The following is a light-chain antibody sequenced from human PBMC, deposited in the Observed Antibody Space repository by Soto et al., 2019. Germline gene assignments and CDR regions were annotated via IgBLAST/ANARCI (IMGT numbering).Light chain of an antibody. CDR3: QHLDGYPRT. Sequence: DIQLTQSPSFLSASVGDRVTITCRASRAISTYLDWYQQKPGTAPKLLIYTASTLQSGVPSRFSGSGSGTEISLSISSLQPQDFATYYCQHLDGYPRTFGQGTKVKIK. CDR2: TAS. CDR1: RAISTY. V-gene: IGKV1-9*01. J-gene: IGKJ1*01.